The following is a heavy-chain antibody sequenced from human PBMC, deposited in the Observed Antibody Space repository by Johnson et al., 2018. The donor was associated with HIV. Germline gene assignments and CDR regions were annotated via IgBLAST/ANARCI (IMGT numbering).Heavy chain of an antibody. V-gene: IGHV3-30*14. J-gene: IGHJ3*01. D-gene: IGHD6-6*01. CDR2: ISYDGSNK. CDR1: GFTFSSYA. Sequence: QVQLVESGGGVVQPGRSLRLSCAASGFTFSSYAMHWVRQAPGKGLEWVAVISYDGSNKYYADSVKGRFTISRDNSKNTLYLQMGSLRPEDMAVYYCARDRYSSSSLDAFDVWGQGTMVTVSS. CDR3: ARDRYSSSSLDAFDV.